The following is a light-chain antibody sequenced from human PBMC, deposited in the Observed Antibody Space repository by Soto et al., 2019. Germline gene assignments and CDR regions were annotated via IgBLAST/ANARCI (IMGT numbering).Light chain of an antibody. CDR1: QRVSSSY. CDR2: GAS. J-gene: IGKJ1*01. Sequence: ERVLTQSPGTLSLSPGERVTLSCRASQRVSSSYLAWSQQKPGQAPRLLIYGASSRATGIPIRFSGSGSGTDFTLTISRLAPEDCAVYYCQQDSNSLWTFGQGTKVQIK. V-gene: IGKV3-20*01. CDR3: QQDSNSLWT.